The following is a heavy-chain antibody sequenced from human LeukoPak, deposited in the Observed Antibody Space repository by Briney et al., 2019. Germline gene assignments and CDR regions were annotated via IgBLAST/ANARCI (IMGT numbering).Heavy chain of an antibody. CDR1: GFAFSKYA. D-gene: IGHD1-26*01. Sequence: GGSLRLSCAASGFAFSKYAMHWVRQAPGKGLEGVAIISYDGSNEYFADSVKVRFTISRDNSKSTLYLQMNSLRDEATAVYYCAREPVGAIYFDYWGQGTLVTVSS. CDR2: ISYDGSNE. V-gene: IGHV3-30*04. CDR3: AREPVGAIYFDY. J-gene: IGHJ4*02.